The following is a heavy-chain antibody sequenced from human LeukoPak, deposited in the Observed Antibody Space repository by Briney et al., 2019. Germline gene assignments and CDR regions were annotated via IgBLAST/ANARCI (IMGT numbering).Heavy chain of an antibody. J-gene: IGHJ6*03. CDR3: ARGGENYYYYMGV. CDR1: GFTFDDYG. V-gene: IGHV3-20*04. Sequence: GGSLRLSCAASGFTFDDYGMSWVRQAPGKVLEWVSGINWNGGSTGYADSVKGRFTISRDNAKNSLYLQMNSLRAEDTALYYCARGGENYYYYMGVWGKGTTVTVSS. CDR2: INWNGGST. D-gene: IGHD3-10*01.